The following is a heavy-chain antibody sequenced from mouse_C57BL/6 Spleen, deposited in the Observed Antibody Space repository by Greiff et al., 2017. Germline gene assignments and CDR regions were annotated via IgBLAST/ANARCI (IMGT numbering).Heavy chain of an antibody. V-gene: IGHV1-52*01. CDR3: ARGGSSDYYAMDY. CDR2: IDPSDSET. CDR1: GYTFTSYW. Sequence: QVQLQQPGAELVRPGSSVKLSCKASGYTFTSYWMHWVKRRPIQGLEWIGNIDPSDSETHYNQKFKDKATLTVDKSSSTAYMQLSSLTSEDSAVYYCARGGSSDYYAMDYWGQGTSVTVSS. J-gene: IGHJ4*01. D-gene: IGHD3-2*02.